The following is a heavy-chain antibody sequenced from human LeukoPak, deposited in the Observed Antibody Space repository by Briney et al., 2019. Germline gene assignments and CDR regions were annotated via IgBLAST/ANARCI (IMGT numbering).Heavy chain of an antibody. CDR3: ARVCSGSYYYYYYMDV. D-gene: IGHD1-26*01. V-gene: IGHV4-61*02. CDR2: IYTSGST. CDR1: GGSISRGAYY. J-gene: IGHJ6*03. Sequence: SETLSLTCSVSGGSISRGAYYWSWIRQPAGKGLEWIGRIYTSGSTNYNPSLKSRVTISVDTSKNQFSLKLSSVTAADTAVYYCARVCSGSYYYYYYMDVWGKGTTVTVSS.